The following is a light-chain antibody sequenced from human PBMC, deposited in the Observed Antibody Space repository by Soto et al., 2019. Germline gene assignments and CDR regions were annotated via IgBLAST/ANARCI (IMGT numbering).Light chain of an antibody. CDR3: QHYNGWPFT. CDR1: QSVSSN. J-gene: IGKJ2*01. CDR2: GAS. Sequence: EILMTQSPATLSVSSGEGATLSCRASQSVSSNLAWYQQHPGQAPRLLIYGASTRATGTPARFSGSGSGTEFTLTISSLQAEAFAVYYCQHYNGWPFTFGQGTKVEIK. V-gene: IGKV3-15*01.